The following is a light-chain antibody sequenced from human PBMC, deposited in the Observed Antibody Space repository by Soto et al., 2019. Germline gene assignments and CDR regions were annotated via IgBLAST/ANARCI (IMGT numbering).Light chain of an antibody. CDR1: QSISSW. CDR2: DAS. V-gene: IGKV1-5*01. CDR3: QHFGT. J-gene: IGKJ1*01. Sequence: DIQMTQSPSTLSASVGDRVTITCRASQSISSWLAWYQQKPGKAPKLLIYDASSLESGVPSRFSGSGSGIEFTLTISSLQPDDFATYYCQHFGTFGQGTKVEIK.